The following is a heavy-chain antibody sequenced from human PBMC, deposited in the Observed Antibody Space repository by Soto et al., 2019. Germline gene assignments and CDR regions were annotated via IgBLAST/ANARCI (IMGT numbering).Heavy chain of an antibody. D-gene: IGHD3-10*01. CDR2: IYHSGST. CDR1: GGSISSSNW. CDR3: TRDMIYGSERSCYYYAMDV. V-gene: IGHV4-4*02. Sequence: QVQLQESGPGLVKPSGTLSLTCAVSGGSISSSNWWSWVRQPPGKGLEWIGEIYHSGSTNYNPSLMSRLTISVDRSKNQLSLKLRSVTAADKAVYYCTRDMIYGSERSCYYYAMDVWGRGTTVTVSS. J-gene: IGHJ6*02.